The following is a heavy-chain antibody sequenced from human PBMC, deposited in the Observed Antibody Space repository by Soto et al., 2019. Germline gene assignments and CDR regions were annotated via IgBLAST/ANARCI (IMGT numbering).Heavy chain of an antibody. D-gene: IGHD3-10*01. Sequence: SETLSLTCTVSGGSISSSSYYWGWIRQPPGKGLEWIGSIYYSGSTYYNPSLKSRVTISVDTSKNQFSLKLSSVAAADTAVYYCVSYGSGTYYSGYSFDFWSQGSLVTVS. CDR1: GGSISSSSYY. J-gene: IGHJ4*02. CDR3: VSYGSGTYYSGYSFDF. CDR2: IYYSGST. V-gene: IGHV4-39*01.